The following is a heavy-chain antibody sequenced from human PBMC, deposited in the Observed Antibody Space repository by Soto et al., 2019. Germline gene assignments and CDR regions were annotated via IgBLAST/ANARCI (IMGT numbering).Heavy chain of an antibody. CDR2: ISSTGSTI. V-gene: IGHV3-48*03. D-gene: IGHD2-2*02. J-gene: IGHJ6*02. CDR1: GFILSSYE. CDR3: ARGNQTLLYNYYGMDV. Sequence: PGGSLRLSCAASGFILSSYEVNWVRQAPGKGLEWVSYISSTGSTIYYADSVKGRFTISRDNAKKLLYLQMNSLRAEDTAVYYCARGNQTLLYNYYGMDVWGQGTTVTVSS.